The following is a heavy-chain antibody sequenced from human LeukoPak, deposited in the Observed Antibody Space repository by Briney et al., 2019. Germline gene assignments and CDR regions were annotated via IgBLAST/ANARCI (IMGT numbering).Heavy chain of an antibody. CDR2: INHSGST. CDR1: GGSFSGYY. Sequence: SETLSLTCAVYGGSFSGYYWSWIRQPPGKGLEWIGEINHSGSTNYNPSLKSRVTISVDTSKNQFSLKLSSVTAADTAVYYCARQRSRWFGESYFDYWGQGTLVTVSS. J-gene: IGHJ4*02. CDR3: ARQRSRWFGESYFDY. V-gene: IGHV4-34*01. D-gene: IGHD3-10*01.